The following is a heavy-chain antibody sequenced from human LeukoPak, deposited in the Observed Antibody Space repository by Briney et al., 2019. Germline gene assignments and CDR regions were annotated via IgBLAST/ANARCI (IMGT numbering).Heavy chain of an antibody. J-gene: IGHJ5*02. V-gene: IGHV3-53*01. D-gene: IGHD5-12*01. CDR1: GFTVSSNY. CDR2: LYSGGST. Sequence: GGSLRLSCAASGFTVSSNYMSWVRQAPGKGLEWVSVLYSGGSTYYADSVKGRFTISRDNSKNTLYLQMNSLRAEDTAVYYCARGQWLRSAYWFDPWGQGTLVTVSS. CDR3: ARGQWLRSAYWFDP.